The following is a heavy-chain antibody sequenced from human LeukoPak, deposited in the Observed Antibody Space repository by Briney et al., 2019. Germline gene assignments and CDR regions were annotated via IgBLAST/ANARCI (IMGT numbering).Heavy chain of an antibody. J-gene: IGHJ4*02. CDR1: GYTFTSYG. CDR2: ISAYNGNT. CDR3: ARGSVLWMTTVIYFDY. D-gene: IGHD4-17*01. Sequence: ASVKVSCKASGYTFTSYGISWVRHAPGQGLEWMGWISAYNGNTNYAQKLQGRVTMTTDTSTSTAYMELRSLRSDDTAVYYCARGSVLWMTTVIYFDYWGQGTLVTVSS. V-gene: IGHV1-18*01.